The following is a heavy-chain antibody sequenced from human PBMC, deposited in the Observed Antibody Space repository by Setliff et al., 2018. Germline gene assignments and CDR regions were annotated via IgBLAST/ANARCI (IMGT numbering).Heavy chain of an antibody. D-gene: IGHD2-15*01. V-gene: IGHV1-69*05. J-gene: IGHJ6*03. CDR3: AREKVVVVSATSYHYYMDV. CDR2: IIPLFGTT. Sequence: SVKVSCKTSAYSFSGYYIHWVRQAPGQGLEWMGGIIPLFGTTNYAQKFQGRVTITTDESTNTAYMELSSLRSEDTAMYYCAREKVVVVSATSYHYYMDVWGKGTTVT. CDR1: AYSFSGYY.